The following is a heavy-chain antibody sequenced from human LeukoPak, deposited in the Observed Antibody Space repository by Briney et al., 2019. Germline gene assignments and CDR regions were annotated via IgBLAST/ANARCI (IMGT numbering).Heavy chain of an antibody. CDR3: AKDHCSRGTCYYYYYMDV. J-gene: IGHJ6*03. Sequence: GGSLRLSCAASGFNFSSYGMHWVRQAPGKGLEWVTFIRYDGSNKYYADSVKGRFTISRDNSKNTLYLQMNSLRAEDTAVYYCAKDHCSRGTCYYYYYMDVWGKGTTVTVSS. D-gene: IGHD2-15*01. V-gene: IGHV3-30*02. CDR1: GFNFSSYG. CDR2: IRYDGSNK.